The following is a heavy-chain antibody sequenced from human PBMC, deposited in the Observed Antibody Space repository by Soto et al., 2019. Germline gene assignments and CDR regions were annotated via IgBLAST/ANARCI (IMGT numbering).Heavy chain of an antibody. Sequence: RLSCAASGFTFSSYGMHWVRQAPGKGLEWVAVIWYDGSNKYYADSVKGRFTISRDNSKNTLYLQMNSLRAEDTAVYYCARTVSSSSRYYYYYGMDVWGQGTTVTVSS. CDR2: IWYDGSNK. J-gene: IGHJ6*02. CDR3: ARTVSSSSRYYYYYGMDV. CDR1: GFTFSSYG. D-gene: IGHD6-6*01. V-gene: IGHV3-33*01.